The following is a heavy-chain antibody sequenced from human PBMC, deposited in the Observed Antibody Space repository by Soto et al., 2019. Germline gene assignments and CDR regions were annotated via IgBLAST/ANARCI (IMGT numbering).Heavy chain of an antibody. CDR1: GGTFSSYA. CDR3: ARGYYDSSGYYSGTFDI. D-gene: IGHD3-22*01. CDR2: IIPIFGTA. V-gene: IGHV1-69*13. J-gene: IGHJ3*02. Sequence: SVKVSCKASGGTFSSYAISWVRQAPGQGLEWMGGIIPIFGTANYAQKFQGRVTITADESTSTAYMELSSLRSEDTAVYYCARGYYDSSGYYSGTFDIWGQGTMVTVSS.